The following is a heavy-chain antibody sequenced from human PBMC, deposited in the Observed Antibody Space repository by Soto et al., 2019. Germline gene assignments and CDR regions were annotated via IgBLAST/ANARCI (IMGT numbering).Heavy chain of an antibody. J-gene: IGHJ4*02. CDR1: GFTFSTHS. D-gene: IGHD2-2*01. CDR3: VGEVGFQLIY. V-gene: IGHV3-48*01. Sequence: EVQLVDSGGGLVQPGGSLRLSCAASGFTFSTHSMNWVRQAPGKGLEWISYITSSDVTMYADSVKGRFTISRDNAKNSLYLQMNSLRGEDTAVYFCVGEVGFQLIYWGQGTLVAVCS. CDR2: ITSSDVT.